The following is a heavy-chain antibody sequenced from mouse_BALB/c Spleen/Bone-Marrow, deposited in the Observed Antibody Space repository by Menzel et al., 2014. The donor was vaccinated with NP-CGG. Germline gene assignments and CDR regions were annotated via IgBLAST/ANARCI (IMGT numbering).Heavy chain of an antibody. Sequence: QVQLQQSGPELVKRGASVKMSCKASGYTFTDYVISWVKQRTGQGLEWIGEIYPGSGSTYYNEKFKGKATLTADKSSITVYIQLISLTSKDSAVFLWVTDPYYGRQYYFDYWGQGTTITI. D-gene: IGHD1-1*02. CDR3: VTDPYYGRQYYFDY. CDR1: GYTFTDYV. J-gene: IGHJ2*01. V-gene: IGHV1-81*01. CDR2: IYPGSGST.